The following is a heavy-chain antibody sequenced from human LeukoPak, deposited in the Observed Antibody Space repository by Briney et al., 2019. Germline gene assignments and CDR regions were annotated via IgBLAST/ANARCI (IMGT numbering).Heavy chain of an antibody. D-gene: IGHD1-26*01. J-gene: IGHJ4*02. Sequence: GGSLRLSCAASGFTFDDYAMTWVRQAPGKGLEWVANIKQDGSEKYYVDSAKGRFTISRDNAKNSLYLQMNSLRAEDTAVYYCARDAYSGSYYYPAHYFDYWGQGTLVTVSS. CDR3: ARDAYSGSYYYPAHYFDY. V-gene: IGHV3-7*01. CDR2: IKQDGSEK. CDR1: GFTFDDYA.